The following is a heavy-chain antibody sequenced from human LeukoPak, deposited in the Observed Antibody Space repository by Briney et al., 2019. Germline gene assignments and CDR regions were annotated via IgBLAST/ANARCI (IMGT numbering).Heavy chain of an antibody. V-gene: IGHV3-30*02. CDR3: AKKTIVGATVDAFDI. J-gene: IGHJ3*02. CDR2: IRYDGFNK. D-gene: IGHD1-26*01. CDR1: GFTFSNYG. Sequence: GGSLRLSCAASGFTFSNYGMHWVRQAPGKGLEWVASIRYDGFNKYYADSLKGRFTISRDNSKNTLYLQMNSLRAEDTAVYYCAKKTIVGATVDAFDIWGRGTMVIASS.